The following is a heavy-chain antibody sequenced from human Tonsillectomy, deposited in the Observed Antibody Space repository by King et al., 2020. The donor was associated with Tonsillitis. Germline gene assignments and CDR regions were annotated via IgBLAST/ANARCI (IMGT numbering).Heavy chain of an antibody. J-gene: IGHJ4*02. CDR1: GYTFTGYY. CDR3: AKAAYYSDSSGSDY. V-gene: IGHV1-2*02. Sequence: VQLVESGAEVKKXGASVXXSCKASGYTFTGYYMHWVXQAPGQGLEWMGWINPNSGGTNYAQKFQGRVTMTRDTSISTAYMELSRLRSDDTAVYSCAKAAYYSDSSGSDYWGQGTLVTVSS. D-gene: IGHD3-22*01. CDR2: INPNSGGT.